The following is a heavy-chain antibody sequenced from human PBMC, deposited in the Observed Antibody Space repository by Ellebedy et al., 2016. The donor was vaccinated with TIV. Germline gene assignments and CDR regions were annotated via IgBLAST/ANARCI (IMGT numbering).Heavy chain of an antibody. CDR2: IRQEGDEI. Sequence: GGSLRLSCAASGFNFRSYWITWVRQAPGKGLEWVAKIRQEGDEIYYVESVKGRFTISRDNAKNPLFLQMNSLRVEDTAVYYCARRASYGDYAVQVNPWFDPWGQGTLVTVSS. CDR1: GFNFRSYW. CDR3: ARRASYGDYAVQVNPWFDP. D-gene: IGHD4-17*01. J-gene: IGHJ5*02. V-gene: IGHV3-7*01.